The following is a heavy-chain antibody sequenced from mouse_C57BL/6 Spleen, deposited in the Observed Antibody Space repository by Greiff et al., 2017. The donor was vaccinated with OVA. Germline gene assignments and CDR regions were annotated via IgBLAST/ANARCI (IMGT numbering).Heavy chain of an antibody. D-gene: IGHD1-1*01. CDR1: GFTFSSYA. CDR3: TRGTVVAYYYAMDY. V-gene: IGHV5-9-1*02. J-gene: IGHJ4*01. Sequence: EVMLVESGEGLVKPGGSLKLSCAASGFTFSSYAMSWVRQTPEKRLEWVAYISSGGDYIYYADTVKGRFTISRDNARNTLYLQMSSLKSEDTAMYYCTRGTVVAYYYAMDYWGQGTSVTVSS. CDR2: ISSGGDYI.